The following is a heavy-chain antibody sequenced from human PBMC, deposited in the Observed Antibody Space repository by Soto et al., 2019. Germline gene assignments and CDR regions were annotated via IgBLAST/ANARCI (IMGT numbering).Heavy chain of an antibody. CDR1: GFTFSSYA. CDR3: AKWGAIALAGHDYFGMDV. CDR2: IGGGGTDT. J-gene: IGHJ6*02. D-gene: IGHD6-19*01. Sequence: EVQLLESGGELVQPGGSLRLSCAASGFTFSSYAMSWVRQAPGKGLEWVSGIGGGGTDTYYAKSVRGRFTISRDNSDNTLYLQMNRLRDEDTAVYYWAKWGAIALAGHDYFGMDVWGQGTTVAVSS. V-gene: IGHV3-23*01.